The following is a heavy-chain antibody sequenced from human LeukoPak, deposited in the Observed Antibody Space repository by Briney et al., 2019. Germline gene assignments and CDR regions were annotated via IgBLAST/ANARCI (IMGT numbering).Heavy chain of an antibody. J-gene: IGHJ6*02. CDR3: ARELGSYEGGHYGMDV. V-gene: IGHV3-7*01. CDR1: GFTFSTRW. D-gene: IGHD1-26*01. CDR2: INEDGSEK. Sequence: PGGSLRLSCAASGFTFSTRWMSWVRQAPGKGLEWVANINEDGSEKNYVESLKGRFTISRDNAKNSLYLQMNSLRAEDTALYYCARELGSYEGGHYGMDVWGQGTTVTVSS.